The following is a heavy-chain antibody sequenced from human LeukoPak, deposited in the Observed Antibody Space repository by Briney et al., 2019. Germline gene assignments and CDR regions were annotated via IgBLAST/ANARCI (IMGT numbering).Heavy chain of an antibody. J-gene: IGHJ4*02. CDR1: GGSFSGYY. CDR3: ARHKSSYDAFDY. D-gene: IGHD1-1*01. Sequence: SETLSLTCAVYGGSFSGYYWSWIRQPPGKGLEWIGEINHSGSTNCNPSLKSRVTISVDTSKNQFSLKLSSVTAADTAVYYCARHKSSYDAFDYWGQGTLVTVSS. V-gene: IGHV4-34*01. CDR2: INHSGST.